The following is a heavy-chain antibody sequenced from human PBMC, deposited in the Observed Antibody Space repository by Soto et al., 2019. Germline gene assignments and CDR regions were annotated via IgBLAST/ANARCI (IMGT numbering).Heavy chain of an antibody. Sequence: SVKVSCKASGGTFSSYAISWVRQAPGQVLEWMGGIIPIFGTANYAQKFQGRVTITADESTSTAYMELSSLRSEDTAVYYCASSYRQQLAQFDYWGQGTLVTVSS. CDR1: GGTFSSYA. V-gene: IGHV1-69*13. D-gene: IGHD6-13*01. CDR2: IIPIFGTA. CDR3: ASSYRQQLAQFDY. J-gene: IGHJ4*02.